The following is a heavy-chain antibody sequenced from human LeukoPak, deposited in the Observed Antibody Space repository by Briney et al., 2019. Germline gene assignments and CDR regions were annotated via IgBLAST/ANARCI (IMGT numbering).Heavy chain of an antibody. D-gene: IGHD3-3*01. J-gene: IGHJ6*03. CDR2: IKQDGSEK. CDR1: GFTFSSYW. Sequence: PGGSLRLSCAASGFTFSSYWMSWVRQAPGKGLEWVANIKQDGSEKYYVDSVKGRFTISRDDAKNSLYLQMNSLRAGDTAVYYCARVYDFWSEGYYYYYMDVWGKGTTVTVSS. V-gene: IGHV3-7*01. CDR3: ARVYDFWSEGYYYYYMDV.